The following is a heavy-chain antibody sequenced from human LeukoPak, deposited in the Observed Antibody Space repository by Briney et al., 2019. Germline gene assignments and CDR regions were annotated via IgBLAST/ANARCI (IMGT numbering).Heavy chain of an antibody. D-gene: IGHD2/OR15-2a*01. CDR1: GFTFSSYA. CDR2: IRGSGDIT. V-gene: IGHV3-23*01. CDR3: AKVPGGNIITYGFVDY. J-gene: IGHJ4*02. Sequence: GGSLRLSCAASGFTFSSYAMTWVRQAPGKGLEWVSAIRGSGDITYYADSVKGRFTISRDNSKNTLYLQMDSLRAEDTAVHYCAKVPGGNIITYGFVDYWGRETLVSVS.